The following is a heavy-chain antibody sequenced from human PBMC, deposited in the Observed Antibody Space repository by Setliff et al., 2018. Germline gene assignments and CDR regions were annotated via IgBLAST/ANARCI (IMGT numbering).Heavy chain of an antibody. Sequence: SETLSLTCAVYGGSFTDHFWSWIRQPPGKGLGWIGEINHSGSTNYNPSLKSRVSISVDASKNQFSLKLTSVTAADTAVYFCARVPHIWFGELVTFDDAFDIWGQGTMVTVSS. CDR2: INHSGST. V-gene: IGHV4-34*01. D-gene: IGHD3-10*01. J-gene: IGHJ3*02. CDR1: GGSFTDHF. CDR3: ARVPHIWFGELVTFDDAFDI.